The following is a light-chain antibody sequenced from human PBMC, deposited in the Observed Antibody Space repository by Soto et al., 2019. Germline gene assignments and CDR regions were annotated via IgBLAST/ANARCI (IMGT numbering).Light chain of an antibody. CDR1: QSVSSS. CDR2: GTS. J-gene: IGKJ5*01. V-gene: IGKV3-20*01. Sequence: EIVMTQSPATLSVSPGERATLSCRASQSVSSSLAWYQQKPGQAPRLLIYGTSSRATGIPDRFSGSGSGTDFTLTISRLEPEDFAVYYCQQYGNSPITFGQGTRLEI. CDR3: QQYGNSPIT.